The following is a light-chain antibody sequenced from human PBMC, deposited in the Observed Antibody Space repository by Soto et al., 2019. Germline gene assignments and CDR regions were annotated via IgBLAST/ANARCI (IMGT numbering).Light chain of an antibody. Sequence: DIQMTQSPSTLSASVGDRVTVTCRASQSINSWLAWYQQKPGKAPKLLIYDASSLQSGVPSRFTGSGFGTEFTLTISSLQPDDFATYYCQQYNSLSSVSFGGGTKVEI. J-gene: IGKJ4*01. V-gene: IGKV1-5*01. CDR1: QSINSW. CDR2: DAS. CDR3: QQYNSLSSVS.